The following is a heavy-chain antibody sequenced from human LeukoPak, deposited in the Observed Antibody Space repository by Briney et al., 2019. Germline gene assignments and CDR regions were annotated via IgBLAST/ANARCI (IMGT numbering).Heavy chain of an antibody. CDR1: GYTFTSYG. D-gene: IGHD6-13*01. CDR2: ISAYNGNT. J-gene: IGHJ6*02. CDR3: ARGTIAAAGTDYYYYGMDV. Sequence: ASVKVSCKASGYTFTSYGISWVRQAPGQGLEWMGWISAYNGNTNYAQKLQGRVTVTTDTSTSTAYMELRSLRSDDTAVYYCARGTIAAAGTDYYYYGMDVWGQGTTVTVSS. V-gene: IGHV1-18*01.